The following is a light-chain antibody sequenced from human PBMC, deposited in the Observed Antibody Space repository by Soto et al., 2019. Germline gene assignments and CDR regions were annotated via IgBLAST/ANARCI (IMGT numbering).Light chain of an antibody. CDR1: QSVSSSS. CDR3: QQYGSSPMYT. CDR2: GAS. Sequence: EIVLTQSPGTLSLSPGEGATLSCRASQSVSSSSLAWYQQKPGQAPRLLIYGASSRATGIPDRFSGSGSGTDFTLTISRLEPEDFAVYYCQQYGSSPMYTFGQGTKLEIK. J-gene: IGKJ2*01. V-gene: IGKV3-20*01.